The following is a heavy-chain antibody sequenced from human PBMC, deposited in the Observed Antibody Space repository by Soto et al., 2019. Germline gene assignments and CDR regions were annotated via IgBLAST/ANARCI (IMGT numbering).Heavy chain of an antibody. D-gene: IGHD2-21*01. V-gene: IGHV3-33*01. Sequence: QLGGSLRLSCAASGFTFSSYGMHWVRQAPGKGLEWVAVIWYDGSNKYYADSVKGRFTISRDNSKNTLYLQMNSLRAEDTAVYYCARDDSPVSWWQVGPKSPSGIFDYWGQGTLVTVSS. CDR2: IWYDGSNK. CDR3: ARDDSPVSWWQVGPKSPSGIFDY. CDR1: GFTFSSYG. J-gene: IGHJ4*02.